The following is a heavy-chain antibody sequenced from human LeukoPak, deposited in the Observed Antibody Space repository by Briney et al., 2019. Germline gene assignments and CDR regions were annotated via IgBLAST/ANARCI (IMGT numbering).Heavy chain of an antibody. J-gene: IGHJ4*02. CDR3: AKGATSGYLYYFDY. CDR2: ISWNSGSV. V-gene: IGHV3-9*01. D-gene: IGHD3-22*01. Sequence: GGSLRLSCAASGFTFDDYAMHWVRQAPGKGLEWVSGISWNSGSVGYADSVKGRFTISRDNAKNSLYLQTNSLRAEDTALYYCAKGATSGYLYYFDYWGQGTLVTVSS. CDR1: GFTFDDYA.